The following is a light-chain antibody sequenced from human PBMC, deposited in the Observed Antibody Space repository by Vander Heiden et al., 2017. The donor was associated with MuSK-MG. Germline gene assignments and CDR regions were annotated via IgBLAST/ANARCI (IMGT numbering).Light chain of an antibody. V-gene: IGLV2-14*03. J-gene: IGLJ1*01. CDR1: ISDVGGYNF. CDR3: ISYTTSSTWV. CDR2: DVS. Sequence: QSALTQPASVSGSPGQSITISCSGTISDVGGYNFVSWYQQHPGKAPKLMIYDVSNRPSGVSNRFSGSKSGTTESLTISGLQAEDEAYDYCISYTTSSTWVFGTGTKLTVL.